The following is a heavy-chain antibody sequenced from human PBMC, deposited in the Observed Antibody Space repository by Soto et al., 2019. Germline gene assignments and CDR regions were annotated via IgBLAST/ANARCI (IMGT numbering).Heavy chain of an antibody. CDR2: IYYSGST. CDR1: GGSISSGVYY. Sequence: PSETLSLTCTVSGGSISSGVYYWSWIRQHPGKGLEWIGYIYYSGSTYYNPSLKSRVTISVDTSKNQFSLKLSSVTAADTAVYYCASSIRAAASFDYWGQGTLVTVSS. D-gene: IGHD6-13*01. J-gene: IGHJ4*02. V-gene: IGHV4-31*03. CDR3: ASSIRAAASFDY.